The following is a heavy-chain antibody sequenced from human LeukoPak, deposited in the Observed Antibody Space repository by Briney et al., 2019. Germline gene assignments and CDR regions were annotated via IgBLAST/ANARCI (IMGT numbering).Heavy chain of an antibody. CDR2: IYSGGST. J-gene: IGHJ6*03. V-gene: IGHV3-53*01. Sequence: PGGSLRLSCAASGFTFSSYWMSWVRQAPGKGLEWVSVIYSGGSTYYADSVKGRFTISRDNSKNTLYLQMNSLRAEDTAVYYCARAHYDYYYMDVWGKGTTVTVSS. CDR3: ARAHYDYYYMDV. CDR1: GFTFSSYW.